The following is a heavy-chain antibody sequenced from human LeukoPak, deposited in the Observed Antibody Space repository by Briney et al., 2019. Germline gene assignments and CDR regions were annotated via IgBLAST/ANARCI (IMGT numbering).Heavy chain of an antibody. CDR1: GYTFTSYA. CDR3: ARDRHKAAAASARAEYFQH. V-gene: IGHV7-4-1*02. Sequence: ASVKVSCKASGYTFTSYAMNWVRQAPGQGLEWMGWINTNTGNPTYAQGFTGRFVFSLDTSVSTAYLQISSLKAEDTAVYYCARDRHKAAAASARAEYFQHWGQGTLVTVSS. D-gene: IGHD6-13*01. CDR2: INTNTGNP. J-gene: IGHJ1*01.